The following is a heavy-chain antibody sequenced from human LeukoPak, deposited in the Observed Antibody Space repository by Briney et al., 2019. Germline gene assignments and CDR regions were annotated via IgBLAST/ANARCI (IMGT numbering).Heavy chain of an antibody. Sequence: PETLSLTCAVSGGSFRGYYWRCIRHPPGRRLGWVGEINHSVSTNHSPSIKSRVTKSVDTSKNQFSMKLSSVTAADTAVYYCAIEDIVVVPAATYYYYYGMDVWGQGTTVTVSS. J-gene: IGHJ6*02. CDR1: GGSFRGYY. V-gene: IGHV4-34*01. D-gene: IGHD2-2*01. CDR2: INHSVST. CDR3: AIEDIVVVPAATYYYYYGMDV.